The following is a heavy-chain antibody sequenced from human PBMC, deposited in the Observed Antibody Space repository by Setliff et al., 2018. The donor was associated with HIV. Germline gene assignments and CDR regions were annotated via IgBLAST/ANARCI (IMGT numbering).Heavy chain of an antibody. J-gene: IGHJ4*02. Sequence: GGSLRLSCAASGFTFSNAWMSWVRQAPGKGLVWVSRVNSDGSGKTYADSVKGRFTISRDNAKNTLYLQMNSLRVEDTGVYYCHSGYDTEEQSYFDYWGQGTLVTVSS. CDR1: GFTFSNAW. D-gene: IGHD5-12*01. V-gene: IGHV3-74*03. CDR3: HSGYDTEEQSYFDY. CDR2: VNSDGSGK.